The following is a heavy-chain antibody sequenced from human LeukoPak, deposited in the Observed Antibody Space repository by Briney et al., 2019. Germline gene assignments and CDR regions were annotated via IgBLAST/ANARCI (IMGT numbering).Heavy chain of an antibody. J-gene: IGHJ3*02. Sequence: GGSLRLSCAASGFTVSSNYMSWVRQAPGKGLEWVSVIYSGGSTYYADSVKGRFTIYRDNSKNTLYLQMNSLRAEDTAVYYCAREASIAVAGTDHDAFDIWGQGTMVTVSS. CDR1: GFTVSSNY. D-gene: IGHD6-19*01. CDR3: AREASIAVAGTDHDAFDI. CDR2: IYSGGST. V-gene: IGHV3-53*01.